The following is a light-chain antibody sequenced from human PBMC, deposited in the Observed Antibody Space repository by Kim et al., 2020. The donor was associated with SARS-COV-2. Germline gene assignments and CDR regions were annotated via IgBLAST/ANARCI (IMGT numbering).Light chain of an antibody. J-gene: IGKJ4*01. Sequence: IVVTQSPDTLSLSPGESATLSCKTSQDISFNYVAWYHQVPGQAPRLLIFGASTRATAIPDRFIGSGSGSDFTLTVSRLEPEDFGIYFCQQYGSSLVTFGGGTELEI. CDR3: QQYGSSLVT. CDR1: QDISFNY. V-gene: IGKV3-20*01. CDR2: GAS.